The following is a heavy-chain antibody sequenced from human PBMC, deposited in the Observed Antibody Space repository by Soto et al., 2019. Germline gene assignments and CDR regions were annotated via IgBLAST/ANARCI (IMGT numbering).Heavy chain of an antibody. V-gene: IGHV1-69*12. Sequence: QVQLVQSGAEVKKPGSSVKVSCKASGGTFSSYAISWVRQAPGQGLEWMGGIIPIFGTANYAQKFQGRVRITAEESTSTAYMELSSLRSEDTAVYYCAGGDSDFWRGPGGGMDVWGQGTTVTVSS. CDR1: GGTFSSYA. D-gene: IGHD3-3*01. J-gene: IGHJ6*02. CDR3: AGGDSDFWRGPGGGMDV. CDR2: IIPIFGTA.